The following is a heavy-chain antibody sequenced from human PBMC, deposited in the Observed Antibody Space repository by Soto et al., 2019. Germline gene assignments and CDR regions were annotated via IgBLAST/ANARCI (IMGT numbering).Heavy chain of an antibody. Sequence: ASVKVSCKASGYTFTSYAMHWVRQAPGQRLEWMGWINAGNGNTKYSQKFQGRVTITRDPSASPAYMEQSSLRSEDTAVYYFSCGGDILTGPPPRGYYSFMDVWGKGTTVTVSS. CDR3: SCGGDILTGPPPRGYYSFMDV. CDR1: GYTFTSYA. D-gene: IGHD3-9*01. CDR2: INAGNGNT. V-gene: IGHV1-3*01. J-gene: IGHJ6*03.